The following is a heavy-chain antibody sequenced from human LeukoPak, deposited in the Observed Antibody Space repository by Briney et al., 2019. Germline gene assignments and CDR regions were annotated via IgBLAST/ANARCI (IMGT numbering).Heavy chain of an antibody. CDR2: INHSGGT. Sequence: PSETLSLTCAVYGGSFSDYYWSWIRQPPGKGLEWNGEINHSGGTNYNPSLKSRVTISIDTSKDQFSLRLSSVTAADTAVYYCARLIAPYSSSYFDYWGQGTLVTVSS. D-gene: IGHD6-6*01. J-gene: IGHJ4*02. V-gene: IGHV4-34*01. CDR3: ARLIAPYSSSYFDY. CDR1: GGSFSDYY.